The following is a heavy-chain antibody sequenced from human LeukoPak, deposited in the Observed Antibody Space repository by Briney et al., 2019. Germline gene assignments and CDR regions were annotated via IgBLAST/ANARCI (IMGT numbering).Heavy chain of an antibody. CDR3: ARTRNCGGDCYLGFDY. CDR1: GFTFSSYS. J-gene: IGHJ4*02. Sequence: GGSLRLSCAASGFTFSSYSMNWVRQAPGKGLEWVSYISSSSSTIYYADSVKGRFTISRDNAKNSLYLQMNSLRAEDTAVYYCARTRNCGGDCYLGFDYWGQGTLVTVSS. CDR2: ISSSSSTI. V-gene: IGHV3-48*04. D-gene: IGHD2-21*01.